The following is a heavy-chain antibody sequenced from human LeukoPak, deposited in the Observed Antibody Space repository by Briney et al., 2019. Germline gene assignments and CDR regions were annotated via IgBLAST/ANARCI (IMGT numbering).Heavy chain of an antibody. Sequence: GGSLRLSCAASGFIFNNYGLVWVRQAPGKGLEWVSAISNDGGGTTYADFVKGRFSVARDNSKNTLFLQMNSLRAEDTALYYCVKGSSGYFFDLWGQGTLVTVSS. D-gene: IGHD3-22*01. CDR1: GFIFNNYG. V-gene: IGHV3-23*01. CDR2: ISNDGGGT. CDR3: VKGSSGYFFDL. J-gene: IGHJ4*02.